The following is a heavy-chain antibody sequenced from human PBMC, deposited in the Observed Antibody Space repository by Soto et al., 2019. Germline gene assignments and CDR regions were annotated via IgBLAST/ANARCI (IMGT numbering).Heavy chain of an antibody. V-gene: IGHV1-2*04. J-gene: IGHJ6*02. CDR3: ARDALAVAGYYYYYYGMDV. D-gene: IGHD6-19*01. CDR2: INPNSGGT. CDR1: GYTFTGYY. Sequence: ASVKVSCKASGYTFTGYYMHWVRRAPGQGLEWMGWINPNSGGTNYAQKFQGWVTMTRDTSISTAYMELSRLRSDDTAVYYCARDALAVAGYYYYYYGMDVWGQGTTVTVSS.